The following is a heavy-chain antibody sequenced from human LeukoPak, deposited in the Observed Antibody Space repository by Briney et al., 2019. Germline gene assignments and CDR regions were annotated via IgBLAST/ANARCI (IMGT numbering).Heavy chain of an antibody. CDR3: ARVGYMNYYGSGSYNYFDY. CDR2: INPNSGGT. CDR1: GYTFTGYY. D-gene: IGHD3-10*01. Sequence: ASVKVSCKASGYTFTGYYMHWVRQAPGQGLEGMGWINPNSGGTNYAQKFQDWVTMTRDTSISTAYMELSRLRSDDTAVYYCARVGYMNYYGSGSYNYFDYWGQGTLVTVSS. V-gene: IGHV1-2*04. J-gene: IGHJ4*02.